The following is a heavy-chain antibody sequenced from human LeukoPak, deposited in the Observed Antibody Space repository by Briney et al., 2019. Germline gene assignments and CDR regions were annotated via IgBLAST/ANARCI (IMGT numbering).Heavy chain of an antibody. CDR1: GFTFSSYG. CDR3: AKSCDSSGYYYFDC. D-gene: IGHD3-22*01. Sequence: PGGSLRLSCAASGFTFSSYGMHWVRQAPGKGLEWVAVISYDGSNKYYADSVKGRFTISRDNSKNTLYLQMNSLRAEDTAVYYCAKSCDSSGYYYFDCWGQGTLVTVSS. CDR2: ISYDGSNK. V-gene: IGHV3-30*18. J-gene: IGHJ4*02.